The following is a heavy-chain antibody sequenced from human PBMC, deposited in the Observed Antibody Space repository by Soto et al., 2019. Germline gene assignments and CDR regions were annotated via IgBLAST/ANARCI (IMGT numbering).Heavy chain of an antibody. J-gene: IGHJ5*02. CDR3: AKPPYYGENSFDP. CDR2: ISYDGSNK. Sequence: QVQLVESGGGVVQPGRSLRLSCATSGFTFSTYGMHWVRQAPGKGLEWVAFISYDGSNKYYADSVKGRFTISRDKSKETLYLQMNSLRAEDTAMYYCAKPPYYGENSFDPWGQGTLVTVSS. D-gene: IGHD1-26*01. CDR1: GFTFSTYG. V-gene: IGHV3-30*18.